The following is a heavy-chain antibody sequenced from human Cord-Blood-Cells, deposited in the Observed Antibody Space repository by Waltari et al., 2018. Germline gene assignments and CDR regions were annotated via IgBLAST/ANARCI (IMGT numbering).Heavy chain of an antibody. Sequence: QVQLVQSGAEVKKPGASVKVSCKASGYTFTGYYMHWVRPAPGQGLEWMGRINPNSGGTNYAQKFQGRVTMTRDTSISTAYMELSRLRSDDTAVYYCARNYDILTGYYNWFDPWGQGTLVTVSS. J-gene: IGHJ5*02. CDR2: INPNSGGT. CDR1: GYTFTGYY. V-gene: IGHV1-2*06. CDR3: ARNYDILTGYYNWFDP. D-gene: IGHD3-9*01.